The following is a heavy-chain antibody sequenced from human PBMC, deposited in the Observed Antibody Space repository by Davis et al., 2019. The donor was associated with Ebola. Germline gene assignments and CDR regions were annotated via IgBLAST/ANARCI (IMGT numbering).Heavy chain of an antibody. Sequence: PSETLSLTCTVSGGSISSYYWSWIRQHPGKGLEWIGYIYYSGSTYYNPSLKSRVTISVDTSKNQFSLKLSSVTAADTAVYYCVRNTHCSGGSCYDYYGMDVWGQGTTVTVSS. CDR2: IYYSGST. D-gene: IGHD2-15*01. CDR3: VRNTHCSGGSCYDYYGMDV. V-gene: IGHV4-59*06. CDR1: GGSISSYY. J-gene: IGHJ6*02.